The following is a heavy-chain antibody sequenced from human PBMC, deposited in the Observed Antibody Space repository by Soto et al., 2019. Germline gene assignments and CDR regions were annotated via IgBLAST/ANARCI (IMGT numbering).Heavy chain of an antibody. D-gene: IGHD3-16*01. CDR3: ASVTFGGIVLAH. CDR2: IYFNGNT. CDR1: AASFSKYY. J-gene: IGHJ4*02. Sequence: PSETLSLTCTVSAASFSKYYWTWIRQSPGKGLEWIGYIYFNGNTNYNPSLKRRVTMSIDTSKKKLSLNLSSVTAEDTAVYYCASVTFGGIVLAHWGQGDMVTVS. V-gene: IGHV4-59*01.